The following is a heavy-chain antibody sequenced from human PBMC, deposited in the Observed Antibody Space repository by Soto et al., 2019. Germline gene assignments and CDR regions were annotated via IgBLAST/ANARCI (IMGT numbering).Heavy chain of an antibody. CDR2: IYSGCST. J-gene: IGHJ6*02. Sequence: PGGSLRLSCAASGVTVSSNYMSWVRQAPGKGLEWVSVIYSGCSTYYAYSVKGRFTISRHNSKNTLYLQMNSLRAEDTAVYYCLTINSYGPPGSGYYYGLDVWGPGTTVTVSS. CDR1: GVTVSSNY. D-gene: IGHD5-18*01. V-gene: IGHV3-53*04. CDR3: LTINSYGPPGSGYYYGLDV.